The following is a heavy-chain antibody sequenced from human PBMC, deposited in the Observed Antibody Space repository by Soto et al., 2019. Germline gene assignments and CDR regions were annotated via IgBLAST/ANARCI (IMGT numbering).Heavy chain of an antibody. V-gene: IGHV4-34*01. J-gene: IGHJ4*02. CDR1: GGSFSDYY. CDR2: INHSGSF. CDR3: ARGYGDYVSDY. Sequence: SETLSLTCAVYGGSFSDYYWSWIRQPPGKGLEWIGEINHSGSFNYNPSLKSRVTISVDTPKNQFSLKLSSVTAADTAVYYCARGYGDYVSDYWGQGTLVTVSS. D-gene: IGHD4-17*01.